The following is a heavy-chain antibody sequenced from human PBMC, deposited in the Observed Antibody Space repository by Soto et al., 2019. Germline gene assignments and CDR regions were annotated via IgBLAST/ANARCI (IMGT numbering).Heavy chain of an antibody. CDR2: IVVMSNTA. CDR1: GSTFNNFA. D-gene: IGHD1-26*01. CDR3: ARAIKRWEVHYYFAY. J-gene: IGHJ4*02. Sequence: QVVLLQSGAEVKEPGSSVRVSCKVSGSTFNNFAFSWVRQAPGHGPEWMGGIVVMSNTADYSQRFRDRVTITADTSTHTLYIEFGSLTLEATAVYYCARAIKRWEVHYYFAYWGQGTQVTVSS. V-gene: IGHV1-69*06.